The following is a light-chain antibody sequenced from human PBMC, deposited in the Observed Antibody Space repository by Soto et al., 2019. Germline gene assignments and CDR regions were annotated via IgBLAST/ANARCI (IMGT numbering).Light chain of an antibody. CDR3: SSYTSSSTLAV. CDR2: DVS. J-gene: IGLJ2*01. V-gene: IGLV2-14*01. Sequence: QSALTQPASVSGSPGQSITISCTGTSSDVGGYNYVSWYQQHPGKAPKLMIYDVSNRPSGFSNRFSGSKSGNTASLTISGLQAEYEADYYCSSYTSSSTLAVFGGGTKLTVL. CDR1: SSDVGGYNY.